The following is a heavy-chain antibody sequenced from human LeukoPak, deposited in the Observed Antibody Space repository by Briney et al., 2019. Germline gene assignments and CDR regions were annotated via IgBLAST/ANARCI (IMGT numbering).Heavy chain of an antibody. V-gene: IGHV3-74*01. J-gene: IGHJ4*02. CDR3: AREWSYDSSGYWEFDY. CDR2: VNSDGSTT. Sequence: GGSLRLSCAASGFPFSSYWMHWVRQAPGKGLEWVSRVNSDGSTTTYADSVKGRFTISRDNAKNSLYLQMNSLRDEDTAVYYCAREWSYDSSGYWEFDYWGQGTLVTVSS. CDR1: GFPFSSYW. D-gene: IGHD3-22*01.